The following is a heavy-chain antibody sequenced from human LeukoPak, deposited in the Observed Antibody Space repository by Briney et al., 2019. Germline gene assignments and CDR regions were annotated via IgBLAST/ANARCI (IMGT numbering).Heavy chain of an antibody. D-gene: IGHD2-21*01. CDR2: IYYSGST. CDR3: ATLRPYGGTFDY. Sequence: SETLSLTCTVSGGSISSSSYYWGWIRQPPGKGLEWIGSIYYSGSTYYNPSPKSRVTISVDTSKNQSSLKLSSVTAADTAVYYCATLRPYGGTFDYWGQGTLVTVSS. CDR1: GGSISSSSYY. J-gene: IGHJ4*02. V-gene: IGHV4-39*01.